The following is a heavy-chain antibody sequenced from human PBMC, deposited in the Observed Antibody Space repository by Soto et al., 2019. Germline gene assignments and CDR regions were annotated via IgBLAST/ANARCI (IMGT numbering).Heavy chain of an antibody. Sequence: ASVEVSCRXSGYTFTGYYMHWVRQAPGQGLEWMGWINPNSGGTNYAQKFQGRVTMTRDTSISTAYMELSRLRSDDTAVYYCARLDDSSGYYFDYWGQGTLVTVSS. CDR2: INPNSGGT. D-gene: IGHD3-22*01. V-gene: IGHV1-2*02. CDR3: ARLDDSSGYYFDY. CDR1: GYTFTGYY. J-gene: IGHJ4*02.